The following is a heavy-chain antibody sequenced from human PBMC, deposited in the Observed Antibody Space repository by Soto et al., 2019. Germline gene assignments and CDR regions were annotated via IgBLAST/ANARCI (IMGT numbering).Heavy chain of an antibody. CDR3: ARSVKITIFGAVIANWFDP. CDR2: IYHSGST. J-gene: IGHJ5*02. CDR1: GGSISSSNW. Sequence: SETLSLTCAVSGGSISSSNWWSWVRQPPGKGLEWIGEIYHSGSTNYNPSLKSRVTISVDKSKNQFSLKLSSVTAADTAVYYCARSVKITIFGAVIANWFDPWGQATLVTVSP. V-gene: IGHV4-4*02. D-gene: IGHD3-3*01.